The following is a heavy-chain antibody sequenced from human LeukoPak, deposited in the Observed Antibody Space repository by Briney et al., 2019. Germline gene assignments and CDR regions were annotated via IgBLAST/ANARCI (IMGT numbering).Heavy chain of an antibody. CDR3: ARDRYYDILTGHNWFDP. D-gene: IGHD3-9*01. CDR1: GGSISSGGYY. V-gene: IGHV4-31*03. CDR2: IYYSGST. Sequence: SETLSLTCTVSGGSISSGGYYWSWIRQHPGKGLEWIGYIYYSGSTYYNPSLKSRVTISVDTSKNQFSLKLSSVTAADTAVYYCARDRYYDILTGHNWFDPWGQGTLVTVSS. J-gene: IGHJ5*02.